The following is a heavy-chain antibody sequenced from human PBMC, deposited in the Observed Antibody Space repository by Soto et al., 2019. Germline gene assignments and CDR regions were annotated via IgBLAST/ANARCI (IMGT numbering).Heavy chain of an antibody. Sequence: SETLSLTCTVSGGSISSSSYYWGWIRQPPGKGLEWIGSIYYSGSTYYNPSLKSRVTISVDTSKNQFSLKLSSVTAADTAVYYCARQLTDYYDSSGYYNGQYDAFDIWGQGTMVTVSS. CDR3: ARQLTDYYDSSGYYNGQYDAFDI. CDR1: GGSISSSSYY. D-gene: IGHD3-22*01. CDR2: IYYSGST. V-gene: IGHV4-39*01. J-gene: IGHJ3*02.